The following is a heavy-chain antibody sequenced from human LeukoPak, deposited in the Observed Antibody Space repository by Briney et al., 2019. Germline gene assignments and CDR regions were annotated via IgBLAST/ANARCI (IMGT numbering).Heavy chain of an antibody. CDR3: TTDLTGYYFFDY. D-gene: IGHD3-9*01. CDR1: GFTFSKAW. Sequence: PGGSLRLSCAASGFTFSKAWMTWVRQAPGKGLEWVGRIKRKTDGGTTDYAAPVKGRFTISRDDSKNTLYLQMNSLKTEDTAVYYCTTDLTGYYFFDYWGQGTLVTVSS. V-gene: IGHV3-15*01. J-gene: IGHJ4*02. CDR2: IKRKTDGGTT.